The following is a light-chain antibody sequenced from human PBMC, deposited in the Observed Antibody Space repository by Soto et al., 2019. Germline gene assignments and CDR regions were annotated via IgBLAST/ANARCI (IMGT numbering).Light chain of an antibody. V-gene: IGLV2-14*03. Sequence: QSALTQPASVSGSPGQSITIFCTGTSSDVGIYNYVSWYQQHPGKAPKLMIYDVSNRPSGVSSRFSGSKSGNMASLTISGLQAEDEADYYCNSYTSASTYVFGTGTKLTVL. CDR3: NSYTSASTYV. CDR1: SSDVGIYNY. CDR2: DVS. J-gene: IGLJ1*01.